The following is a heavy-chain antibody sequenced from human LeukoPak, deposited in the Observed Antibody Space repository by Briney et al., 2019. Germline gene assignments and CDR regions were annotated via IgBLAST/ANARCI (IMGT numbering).Heavy chain of an antibody. Sequence: GGSLRLSCAASGFSFSSYSMDWVRQAPGEGLEWVSSISSSSSYIYYADSVKGRFTISRDNAKNSLYLQMNSLRAEDTAAYYCARDMSTTGLDYWGQGTLVTVSS. D-gene: IGHD2-2*01. CDR3: ARDMSTTGLDY. CDR2: ISSSSSYI. CDR1: GFSFSSYS. J-gene: IGHJ4*02. V-gene: IGHV3-21*01.